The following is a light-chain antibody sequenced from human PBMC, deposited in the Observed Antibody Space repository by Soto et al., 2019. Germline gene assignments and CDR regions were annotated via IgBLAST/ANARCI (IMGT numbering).Light chain of an antibody. Sequence: QSVLTQPPSVSGAPGQRVTISCTGSSSNIGAGFHVHWYQQHPGKAPKLMIYEVSKRPSGVPDRFSGSKSGNTASLTVSGLQAEDEADYYCSSYAGSNTPYVFGTGTKVTVL. J-gene: IGLJ1*01. CDR3: SSYAGSNTPYV. CDR2: EVS. V-gene: IGLV1-40*01. CDR1: SSNIGAGFH.